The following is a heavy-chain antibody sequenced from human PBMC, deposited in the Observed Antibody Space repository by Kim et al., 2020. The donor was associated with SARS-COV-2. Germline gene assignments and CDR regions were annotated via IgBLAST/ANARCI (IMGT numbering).Heavy chain of an antibody. CDR3: AKAVAEYYYYCMDI. D-gene: IGHD6-19*01. V-gene: IGHV3-23*01. CDR1: GFTFSSYA. CDR2: VSGSGGST. Sequence: WGSLRLSCAVSGFTFSSYAMTWVRQAPGKGLEWVSAVSGSGGSTSYADSVKGRFTISRDNSKNTLYLQMNSLRAEDTAVYYCAKAVAEYYYYCMDIWGQGTTVTVSS. J-gene: IGHJ6*02.